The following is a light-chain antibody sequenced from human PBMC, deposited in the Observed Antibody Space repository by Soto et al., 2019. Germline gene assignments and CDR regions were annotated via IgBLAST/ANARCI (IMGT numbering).Light chain of an antibody. CDR3: QQSYSTPLT. J-gene: IGKJ1*01. CDR2: AAS. V-gene: IGKV1-39*01. CDR1: QSISTY. Sequence: DIQMTQSPSSLSASVGDRVTIPCRASQSISTYLNWYQQKPGKAPKLLIYAASNLQSGVPSRFSGSGSGTDFALTISSLQPEDFATYYCQQSYSTPLTFGRGTKV.